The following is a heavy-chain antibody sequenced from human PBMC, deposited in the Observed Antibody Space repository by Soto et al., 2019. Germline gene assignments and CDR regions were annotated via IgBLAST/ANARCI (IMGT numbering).Heavy chain of an antibody. CDR1: GFTFSSYA. CDR3: ARVCLYGDLTY. V-gene: IGHV3-30-3*01. J-gene: IGHJ4*02. CDR2: ISYDGSNK. D-gene: IGHD3-16*01. Sequence: QVQLVESGGGVVQPGRSLRLSCAASGFTFSSYAMHWVRQAPGKGLEWVAVISYDGSNKYYADSVKGRFTISRDNSKNTLYLQMNSLRAEDTAVYYCARVCLYGDLTYWGQGTLVTVSS.